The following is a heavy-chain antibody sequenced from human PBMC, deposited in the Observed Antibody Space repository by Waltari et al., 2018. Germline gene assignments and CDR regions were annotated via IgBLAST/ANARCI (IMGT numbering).Heavy chain of an antibody. CDR1: GFTFSCYA. D-gene: IGHD1-26*01. Sequence: VQLLESGGGLVQPGWCLRLSCAASGFTFSCYALSWVRQAPGKGLEWVSVSYSGGSTYYADSVKGRLTISRDDSKNTLYLQMKSLRVEDTALYYCAKGSGRVSPIDSWGQGTLVTVSS. CDR3: AKGSGRVSPIDS. J-gene: IGHJ4*02. V-gene: IGHV3-23*03. CDR2: SYSGGST.